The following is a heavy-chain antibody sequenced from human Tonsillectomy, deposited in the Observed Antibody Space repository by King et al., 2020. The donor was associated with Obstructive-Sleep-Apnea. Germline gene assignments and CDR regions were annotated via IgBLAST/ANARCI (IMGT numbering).Heavy chain of an antibody. V-gene: IGHV3-15*01. CDR1: GFTFSNAW. J-gene: IGHJ4*02. Sequence: QLVQSGGGLVKPGGSLRLSCAASGFTFSNAWMSWVRQAPGKGLEWVGRIKSKTDGGTADCAAPVKGRFTISRDDSKNTLYLQMNSLKSEDTGVYYCTTGIMITFGGVIVDGYFDYWGQGTLVTVSS. CDR3: TTGIMITFGGVIVDGYFDY. D-gene: IGHD3-16*02. CDR2: IKSKTDGGTA.